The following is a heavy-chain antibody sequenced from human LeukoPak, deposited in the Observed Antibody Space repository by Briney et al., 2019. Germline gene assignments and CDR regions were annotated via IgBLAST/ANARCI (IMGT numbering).Heavy chain of an antibody. CDR2: IYYSGST. CDR1: GGSISSGGYY. V-gene: IGHV4-31*03. CDR3: ARDAGVRDYYYGMDV. D-gene: IGHD2-21*01. J-gene: IGHJ6*02. Sequence: PSETLSLTCTVSGGSISSGGYYWSWIRRHPGKGLEWIGYIYYSGSTYYNPSLKSRVTMSVDTSKNQFSLKLSSVTAADTAVYYCARDAGVRDYYYGMDVWGQGTTVTVSS.